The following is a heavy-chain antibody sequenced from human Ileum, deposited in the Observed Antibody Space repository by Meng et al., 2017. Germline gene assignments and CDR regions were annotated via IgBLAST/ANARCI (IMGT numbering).Heavy chain of an antibody. Sequence: QVQLQPSGPGLVKPSHTLSLTCAVSGGSVSSNIAAWNWIRQSPLRGLEWLGRTYYRSKWYSEYAVSVKSRISITPDTSKNQFSLQMNSVTPEDTVVYYCASGSGSLDYWGPGTLVTVSS. J-gene: IGHJ4*02. D-gene: IGHD3-3*01. CDR1: GGSVSSNIAA. V-gene: IGHV6-1*01. CDR2: TYYRSKWYS. CDR3: ASGSGSLDY.